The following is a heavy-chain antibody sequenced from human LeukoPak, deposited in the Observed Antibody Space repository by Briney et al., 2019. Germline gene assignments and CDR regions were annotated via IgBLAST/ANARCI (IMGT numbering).Heavy chain of an antibody. Sequence: GGSLRLSCAASGFTFSSYSMNWVRQAPGKGLEWVSSISSSSSYICYADSVKGRFTISRDNAKNSLYLQMNSLRAEDTAVYYCARVMGSGDAFDIWGQGTMVTVSS. CDR1: GFTFSSYS. CDR3: ARVMGSGDAFDI. J-gene: IGHJ3*02. CDR2: ISSSSSYI. V-gene: IGHV3-21*01. D-gene: IGHD6-19*01.